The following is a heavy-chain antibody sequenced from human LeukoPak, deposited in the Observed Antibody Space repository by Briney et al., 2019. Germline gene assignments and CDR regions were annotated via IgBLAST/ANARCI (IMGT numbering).Heavy chain of an antibody. D-gene: IGHD2-21*01. Sequence: PSETLSLTCAVSGDSVSYDNWWSWVRQPPGKGLEWIGETHHSGSSNYNPSLKSRVTVSVDKSKNQVSLSLTSVTAAETAVYYCARHHYFALAYWGQGTLVTVSS. V-gene: IGHV4-4*02. CDR3: ARHHYFALAY. CDR2: THHSGSS. CDR1: GDSVSYDNW. J-gene: IGHJ4*02.